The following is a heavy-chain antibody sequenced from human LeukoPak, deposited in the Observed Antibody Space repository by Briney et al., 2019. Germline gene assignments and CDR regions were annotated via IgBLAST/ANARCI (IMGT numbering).Heavy chain of an antibody. D-gene: IGHD4-17*01. CDR3: ARGHDYGDYSLYYFDY. CDR1: GLTFSSYW. V-gene: IGHV3-7*01. CDR2: IKQDGSEK. Sequence: GGSLRLSCAASGLTFSSYWMSWVRQAPGRGLEWVANIKQDGSEKYYVDSVKGRFTISRDNAKNSLYLQMNSLRAEDTAVYYCARGHDYGDYSLYYFDYWGQGTLVTVSS. J-gene: IGHJ4*02.